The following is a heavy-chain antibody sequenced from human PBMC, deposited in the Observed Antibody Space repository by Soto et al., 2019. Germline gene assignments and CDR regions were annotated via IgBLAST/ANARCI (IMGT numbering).Heavy chain of an antibody. CDR3: LVPAANYYYYGMDV. V-gene: IGHV4-39*07. CDR2: IYYSGST. CDR1: GGSISSSNYY. J-gene: IGHJ6*02. D-gene: IGHD2-2*01. Sequence: SETLSLTCTVSGGSISSSNYYWGWIRQPPGKGLEWIGSIYYSGSTYYNPSLKSRVTISVDTSENQFSLKTEDTAVYYCTTDFVLVPAANYYYYGMDVWGQGTTVTVSS.